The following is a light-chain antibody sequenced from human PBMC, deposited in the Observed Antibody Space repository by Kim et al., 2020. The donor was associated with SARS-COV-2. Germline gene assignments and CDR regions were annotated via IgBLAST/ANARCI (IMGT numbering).Light chain of an antibody. CDR1: SSDVGGYNY. J-gene: IGLJ2*01. V-gene: IGLV2-8*01. CDR3: SSFAGSNHVV. CDR2: EVS. Sequence: QSALTQPPSASGSPGQSVAISCTGTSSDVGGYNYVSWYQQHPGKAPRLMIFEVSKRPSGVPDCFSGSKSGNTASLTVSGLQAEDEADYYCSSFAGSNHVVFGGGTPLTVL.